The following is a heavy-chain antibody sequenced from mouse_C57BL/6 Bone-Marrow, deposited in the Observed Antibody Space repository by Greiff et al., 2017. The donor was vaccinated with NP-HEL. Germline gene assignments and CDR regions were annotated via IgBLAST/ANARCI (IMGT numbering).Heavy chain of an antibody. J-gene: IGHJ2*01. CDR3: AREGIYSGVYFDY. CDR2: IYPGSGST. V-gene: IGHV1-55*01. D-gene: IGHD2-1*01. CDR1: GYTFTSYW. Sequence: QVQLQQPGAELVKPGASVKMSCKASGYTFTSYWITWVKQRPGQGLEWIGDIYPGSGSTNYNEKFKSKATLTVDTSSSTAYMQLSGLTSEDSAVYYCAREGIYSGVYFDYWGQGTTLTVSS.